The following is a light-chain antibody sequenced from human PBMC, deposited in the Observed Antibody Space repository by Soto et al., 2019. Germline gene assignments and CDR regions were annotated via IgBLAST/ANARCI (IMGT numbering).Light chain of an antibody. V-gene: IGLV2-14*01. CDR2: DVS. J-gene: IGLJ2*01. CDR3: SSYTSSSTPVV. CDR1: SSDVGGYNY. Sequence: QSALTQPASVSGSPGQSITISCTGTSSDVGGYNYVSWYQQHPGKAPKLMIYDVSNRPSGVSNRFSGSKSGNTASLTISGVQAEDEDDYYCSSYTSSSTPVVFGGGTKLTVL.